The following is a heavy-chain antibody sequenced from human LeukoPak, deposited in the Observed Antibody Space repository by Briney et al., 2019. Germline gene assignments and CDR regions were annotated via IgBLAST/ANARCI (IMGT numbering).Heavy chain of an antibody. V-gene: IGHV1-46*01. CDR3: ARILRMAAGGSRPDLLDY. J-gene: IGHJ4*02. CDR1: GYTFTSYY. Sequence: ASVKVSCKASGYTFTSYYLHWVRQAPGQGLEWMGLINPSGGSTSYAQKFQDRVTMTRDTSTSTVYMELNTLNSEDTAVYYCARILRMAAGGSRPDLLDYWGQGTLVTVSS. D-gene: IGHD6-13*01. CDR2: INPSGGST.